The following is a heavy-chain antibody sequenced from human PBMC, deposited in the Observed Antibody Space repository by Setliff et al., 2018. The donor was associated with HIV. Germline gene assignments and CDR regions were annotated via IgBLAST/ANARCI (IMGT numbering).Heavy chain of an antibody. CDR2: LYPGDSDT. Sequence: GESLTISCKTSGYSFTTYWIGWVRQMPGKGLEWMAILYPGDSDTRYSPSFQSQVTVSADKSIGTAYLQWNSLKAPDTALYFCARAPNSPYYSNVWYADHWGQGTLVTVS. CDR1: GYSFTTYW. V-gene: IGHV5-51*01. D-gene: IGHD3-22*01. J-gene: IGHJ5*02. CDR3: ARAPNSPYYSNVWYADH.